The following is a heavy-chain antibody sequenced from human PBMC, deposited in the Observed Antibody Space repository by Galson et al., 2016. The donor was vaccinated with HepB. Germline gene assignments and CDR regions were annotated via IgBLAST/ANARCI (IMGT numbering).Heavy chain of an antibody. CDR1: GGSISGSNHY. CDR3: ARQSSSGWEKGTFDF. D-gene: IGHD6-19*01. Sequence: ETLSLTCTVSGGSISGSNHYWGWIRLPPGKGLEWIATVYYIGGPYYNPSLKSRVTISVDTSKNQFSLQLNYVTAADMAFYYCARQSSSGWEKGTFDFWGPGTMVTVSS. CDR2: VYYIGGP. V-gene: IGHV4-39*01. J-gene: IGHJ3*01.